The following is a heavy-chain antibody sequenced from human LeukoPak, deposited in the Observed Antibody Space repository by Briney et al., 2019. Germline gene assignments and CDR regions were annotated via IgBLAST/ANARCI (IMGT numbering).Heavy chain of an antibody. CDR3: ARYAAGALYYFDY. Sequence: GGSLRLSCAASGFTFSDYYMSWIRQAPGKGLEWVSYISSSGSTIYYADSVKGRFTISRDNAKNSLYLRMNSLRAEDTAVYYCARYAAGALYYFDYWGQGTLVTVSS. D-gene: IGHD6-19*01. J-gene: IGHJ4*02. CDR2: ISSSGSTI. CDR1: GFTFSDYY. V-gene: IGHV3-11*01.